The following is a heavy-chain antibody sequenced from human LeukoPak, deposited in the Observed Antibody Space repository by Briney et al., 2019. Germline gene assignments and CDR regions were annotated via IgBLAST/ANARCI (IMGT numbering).Heavy chain of an antibody. CDR2: ISYSGTT. CDR3: ARDSGSGLDY. J-gene: IGHJ4*02. CDR1: GGSISSYY. Sequence: SETLSLTCIVAGGSISSYYWIWIRQPPGKGLEWIGHISYSGTTNYNPSLQSRVTISVDTSKNQFSLKLSSVTAADTAVYYCARDSGSGLDYWGQGTLVTVSS. V-gene: IGHV4-59*01. D-gene: IGHD6-19*01.